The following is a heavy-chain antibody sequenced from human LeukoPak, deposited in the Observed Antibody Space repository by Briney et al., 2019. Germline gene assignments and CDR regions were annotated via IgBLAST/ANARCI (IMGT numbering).Heavy chain of an antibody. V-gene: IGHV3-23*01. CDR3: AKDRYSSGWYAEIEYFQH. Sequence: PGRSLRLSCAASGFTFSSYAMSWVRQAPGKGLEWVSAISGSGGSTYYADSVKGRFTISRDNSTNTLHLQMNSLRAEDTAVYYCAKDRYSSGWYAEIEYFQHWGQGTLVTVSS. J-gene: IGHJ1*01. CDR2: ISGSGGST. D-gene: IGHD6-19*01. CDR1: GFTFSSYA.